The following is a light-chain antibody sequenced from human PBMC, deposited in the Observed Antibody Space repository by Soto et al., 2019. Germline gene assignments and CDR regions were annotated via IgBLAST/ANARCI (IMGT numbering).Light chain of an antibody. Sequence: EIVLTQSPGTLSLFPGERATLSCRASQSVSSASLAWYQQKPGQAPRLLIFGASSRATGIPDRFSGSGSGTDFPITISRLEPDDVGVYDGEQDGSSALTVGGGIKVEIK. J-gene: IGKJ4*01. CDR1: QSVSSAS. V-gene: IGKV3-20*01. CDR3: EQDGSSALT. CDR2: GAS.